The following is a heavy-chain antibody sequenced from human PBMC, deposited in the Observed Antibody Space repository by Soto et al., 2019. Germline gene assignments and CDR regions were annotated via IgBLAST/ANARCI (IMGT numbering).Heavy chain of an antibody. CDR1: GGSFSGYY. J-gene: IGHJ4*02. D-gene: IGHD1-26*01. CDR3: ARGHGAPAVPDY. V-gene: IGHV4-34*01. Sequence: ASETLSLTCAFYGGSFSGYYWSLIRQPPGKGLEWIGEINHSGSTNYNPSLKSRVTISVDTSKNQFSLKLSSVTAADTAVYYCARGHGAPAVPDYWGQGTLVTVSS. CDR2: INHSGST.